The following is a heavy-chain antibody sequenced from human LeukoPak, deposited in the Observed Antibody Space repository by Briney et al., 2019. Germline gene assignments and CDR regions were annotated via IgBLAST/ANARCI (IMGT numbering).Heavy chain of an antibody. V-gene: IGHV4-34*01. D-gene: IGHD2-15*01. CDR3: AKGLPEYCSGGSCHSGRNWIDP. CDR2: INHSGST. Sequence: SEILSLTCAVYGGSFSGYYWSWIRQPPGKGLEWIGEINHSGSTNYNPSLKSRVTISVDTSKNQFSLKLSSVTAADTAVYYCAKGLPEYCSGGSCHSGRNWIDPWGQGTLVTVSS. CDR1: GGSFSGYY. J-gene: IGHJ5*02.